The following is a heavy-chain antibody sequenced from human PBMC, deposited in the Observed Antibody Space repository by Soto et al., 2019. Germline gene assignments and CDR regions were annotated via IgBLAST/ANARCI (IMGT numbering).Heavy chain of an antibody. Sequence: PGGSLRLSCAASGFTFTSYAMSWVRQAPGKGLEWVSAISGTGGSTNYADSVKGRFTISRDNSKNTLYLQMNSLRAEDTAVYYCADDYYGMDVWGQGTTVTVSS. J-gene: IGHJ6*02. CDR1: GFTFTSYA. V-gene: IGHV3-23*01. CDR3: ADDYYGMDV. CDR2: ISGTGGST.